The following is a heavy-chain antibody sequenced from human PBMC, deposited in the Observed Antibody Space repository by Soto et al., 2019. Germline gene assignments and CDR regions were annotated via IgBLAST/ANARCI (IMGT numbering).Heavy chain of an antibody. D-gene: IGHD2-2*01. Sequence: ISRLGFGYNFNDYWIGWVRQMPGKSLEWKGIIYPGDSDTRYSPSFQGPVTFPADKSISTASVQWSSLKAPDTAQYYCARRMPIESAYYYYYMDFWAKGTTVTVSS. J-gene: IGHJ6*03. V-gene: IGHV5-51*01. CDR3: ARRMPIESAYYYYYMDF. CDR2: IYPGDSDT. CDR1: GYNFNDYW.